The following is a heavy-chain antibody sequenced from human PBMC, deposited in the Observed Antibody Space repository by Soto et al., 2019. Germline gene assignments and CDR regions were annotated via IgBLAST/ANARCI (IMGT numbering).Heavy chain of an antibody. V-gene: IGHV3-23*01. CDR1: GFTFSSYA. Sequence: PGGSLRLSCAASGFTFSSYAISWVRQAPGKGLEWVSAISGSGGSTYYADSVKGRFTISRDNSKNTLYLQMNSLRDEDTAVYYCAKGGFAVVAAAHYYYYGMDVWGQGTTVTVSS. CDR2: ISGSGGST. D-gene: IGHD2-15*01. CDR3: AKGGFAVVAAAHYYYYGMDV. J-gene: IGHJ6*02.